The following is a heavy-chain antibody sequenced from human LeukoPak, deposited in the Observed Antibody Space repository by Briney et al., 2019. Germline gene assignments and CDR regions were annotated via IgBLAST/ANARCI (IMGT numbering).Heavy chain of an antibody. CDR3: AKDGGAIFGVVPGLDP. J-gene: IGHJ5*02. CDR2: IRYDGSNK. Sequence: PGGSLRLSCAASGFTFSSYGMHWVRQAPGKGLEWVAFIRYDGSNKYYADSVKGRFTISRDNSKNTLYLQMNSLRAEDTAVYYCAKDGGAIFGVVPGLDPWGQGTLVTVSS. D-gene: IGHD3-3*01. V-gene: IGHV3-30*02. CDR1: GFTFSSYG.